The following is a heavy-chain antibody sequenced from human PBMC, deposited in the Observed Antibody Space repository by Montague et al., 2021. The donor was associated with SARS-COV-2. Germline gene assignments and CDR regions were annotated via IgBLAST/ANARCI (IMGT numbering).Heavy chain of an antibody. CDR1: GGSISSYY. CDR2: IYYSGST. Sequence: SETLSLTCTVSGGSISSYYWSWTRQPPGKGLEWIGYIYYSGSTNYNPSLKSRVTISVDTSKNQFSLKLTSVTAADTAVYYCARGRDGYYHRSALFDYWGQGTLVTVSS. V-gene: IGHV4-59*01. CDR3: ARGRDGYYHRSALFDY. D-gene: IGHD3-22*01. J-gene: IGHJ4*02.